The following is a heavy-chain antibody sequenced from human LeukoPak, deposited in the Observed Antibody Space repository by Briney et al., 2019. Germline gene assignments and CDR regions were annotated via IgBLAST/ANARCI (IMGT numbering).Heavy chain of an antibody. D-gene: IGHD2-2*01. J-gene: IGHJ4*02. CDR3: ARDEYQLPLFFDY. CDR2: IIPIFGTA. Sequence: GSSVKVSCKASGGTFSSYAISWVRQAPGQGLEWMGGIIPIFGTANYAQKFQGRVTITADKSTSTAYMELRSLRSDDTAVYYCARDEYQLPLFFDYWGQGTLVTVSS. V-gene: IGHV1-69*06. CDR1: GGTFSSYA.